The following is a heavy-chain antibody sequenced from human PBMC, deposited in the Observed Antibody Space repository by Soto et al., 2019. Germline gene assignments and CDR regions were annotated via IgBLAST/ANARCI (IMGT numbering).Heavy chain of an antibody. CDR3: ARDSDPHTGTGNWFDP. V-gene: IGHV3-21*01. J-gene: IGHJ5*02. D-gene: IGHD1-7*01. CDR2: ISSSSSYI. Sequence: PGGSLRLSCAASGFTFSSYSMNWVRQAPGKGLEWVSSISSSSSYIYYADSVKGRFTISRDNAKNSLYLQMNSLRAEDTAVYSCARDSDPHTGTGNWFDPWGKGTLVTVSS. CDR1: GFTFSSYS.